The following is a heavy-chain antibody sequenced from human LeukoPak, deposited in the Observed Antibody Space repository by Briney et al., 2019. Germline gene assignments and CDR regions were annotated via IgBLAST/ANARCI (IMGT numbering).Heavy chain of an antibody. CDR2: IYTSETT. D-gene: IGHD6-19*01. Sequence: NPSETLSLTCTVSGASISSYYWSSIRQPPGKGLEWIGYIYTSETTNYNPSLRSRVTISIDTSKNQFSLRLSSVTAADTAVYYCARHRSPSSLSYFDIWGQGTLVIVSS. CDR1: GASISSYY. V-gene: IGHV4-4*09. CDR3: ARHRSPSSLSYFDI. J-gene: IGHJ4*02.